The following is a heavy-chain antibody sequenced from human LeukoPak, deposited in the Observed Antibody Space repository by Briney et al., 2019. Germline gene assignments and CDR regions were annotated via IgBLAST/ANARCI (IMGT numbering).Heavy chain of an antibody. D-gene: IGHD5-18*01. CDR3: ARLAGVDTALVINYFDY. Sequence: SETLSLTCTVSGGSISSYYWSWIRQPPGKGLEWIGYIYYSGSTNYNPSLKSRVTISVDTSKNQFSLKLSSVTAADTAVYYCARLAGVDTALVINYFDYWGQGTLVTVSS. CDR2: IYYSGST. V-gene: IGHV4-59*08. CDR1: GGSISSYY. J-gene: IGHJ4*02.